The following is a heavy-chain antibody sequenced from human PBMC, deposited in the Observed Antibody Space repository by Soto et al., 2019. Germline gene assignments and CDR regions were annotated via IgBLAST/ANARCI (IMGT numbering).Heavy chain of an antibody. CDR2: IYSSGGT. J-gene: IGHJ2*01. D-gene: IGHD1-1*01. CDR3: ARRARTIGTTRPWYSDL. CDR1: GGSISSSNYY. Sequence: QLQLQESGPGLVKPSETLSLTCTVSGGSISSSNYYWGWIRQPPGKGLEWIGSIYSSGGTYYNPSLKSGVTISVDTSTTQFSRNLGSVTAATTAVYYCARRARTIGTTRPWYSDLWGRGTLVTVSS. V-gene: IGHV4-39*01.